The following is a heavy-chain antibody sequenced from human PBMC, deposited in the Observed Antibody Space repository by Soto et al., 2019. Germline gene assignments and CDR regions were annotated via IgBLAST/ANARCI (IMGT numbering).Heavy chain of an antibody. CDR1: GFSLSTSGVG. V-gene: IGHV2-5*02. Sequence: QITLKESGPTLLKPTQTLTLTCTFSGFSLSTSGVGVGWIRQLPGKALEWLALIYWDDDKRYSPSLKSRLNMPKDTSKNQVALTMTNMDPVDTGTYFCARVVVVDAFDIWGQGTMVTVSS. J-gene: IGHJ3*02. CDR3: ARVVVVDAFDI. CDR2: IYWDDDK. D-gene: IGHD2-15*01.